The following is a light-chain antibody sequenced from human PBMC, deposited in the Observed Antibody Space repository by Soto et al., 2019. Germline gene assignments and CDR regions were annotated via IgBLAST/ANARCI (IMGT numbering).Light chain of an antibody. CDR2: DVT. CDR3: GSYAGSNNWV. CDR1: SSDVGGYNY. Sequence: QSVLTQPRSVSGSPGQSVTISCTGTSSDVGGYNYVSWYQQHPGKAPKLMIYDVTKRPSGVPDRFSGSKSGNTASLTVSGLQAEDEAEYYCGSYAGSNNWVFGGGTKLTVL. J-gene: IGLJ3*02. V-gene: IGLV2-11*01.